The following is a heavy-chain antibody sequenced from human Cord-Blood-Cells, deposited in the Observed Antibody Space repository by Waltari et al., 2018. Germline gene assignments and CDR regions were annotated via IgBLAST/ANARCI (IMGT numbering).Heavy chain of an antibody. CDR3: ARDWAPFGMVRGVIAFDI. CDR2: ISSSSSTI. J-gene: IGHJ3*02. V-gene: IGHV3-48*02. CDR1: GLTFRSYS. Sequence: EVQLVESGGGLVQPGGSLRLSCAASGLTFRSYSMNWVRQAPGKGLEWVSYISSSSSTIYYADSVKGRFTISRDNAKNSLYLQMNSLRDEDTAVYYCARDWAPFGMVRGVIAFDIWGQGTMVTVSS. D-gene: IGHD3-10*01.